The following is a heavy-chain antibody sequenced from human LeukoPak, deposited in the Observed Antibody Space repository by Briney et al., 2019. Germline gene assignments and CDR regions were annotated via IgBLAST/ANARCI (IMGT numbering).Heavy chain of an antibody. Sequence: GGSLRLSCAASGFTFSSYWMHWVRQAPGKGLVWVSRINSDGSSTSYADSVKGRFTISRDNAKNTLYLQMNSLRAEDTAVYYCARERIAVVITTARRYGMDVWGQGTTVTVSS. CDR3: ARERIAVVITTARRYGMDV. CDR2: INSDGSST. D-gene: IGHD3-22*01. V-gene: IGHV3-74*01. CDR1: GFTFSSYW. J-gene: IGHJ6*02.